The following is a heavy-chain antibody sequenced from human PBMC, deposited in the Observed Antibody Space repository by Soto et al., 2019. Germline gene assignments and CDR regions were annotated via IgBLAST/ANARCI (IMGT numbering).Heavy chain of an antibody. V-gene: IGHV5-51*01. Sequence: PGASLKISWKASGYIIKNYWIGWVRQMPGQGLEWMGIIFPDDSDTRYSPSFQVHVTISVDKSISTAYVQWSSLKATDSAIYYCFRGGVTSRTFDYWGQGTLVTVSS. J-gene: IGHJ4*02. CDR3: FRGGVTSRTFDY. CDR1: GYIIKNYW. D-gene: IGHD3-16*01. CDR2: IFPDDSDT.